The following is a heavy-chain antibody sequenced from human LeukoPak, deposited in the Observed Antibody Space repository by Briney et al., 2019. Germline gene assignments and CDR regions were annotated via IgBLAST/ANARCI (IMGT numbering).Heavy chain of an antibody. CDR3: ARRGSASGWHAYDS. V-gene: IGHV4-38-2*02. D-gene: IGHD6-19*01. J-gene: IGHJ4*02. CDR2: FFHSGNN. Sequence: SETLSLTCTVSGYSITSGYYWAWIRQSPGKGLEWIGSFFHSGNNFYNPSLRGRVTISLGTSRNQFSLKLNSVTAADTAVYYCARRGSASGWHAYDSWGQGVLVAVSS. CDR1: GYSITSGYY.